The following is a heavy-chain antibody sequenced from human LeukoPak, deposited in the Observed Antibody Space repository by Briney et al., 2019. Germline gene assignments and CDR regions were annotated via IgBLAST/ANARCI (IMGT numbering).Heavy chain of an antibody. D-gene: IGHD1-26*01. CDR2: MNPNSGNT. V-gene: IGHV1-8*01. CDR3: ARGDLQSGSYYH. Sequence: ASVKVSCKASGYTFTSYDINWVRQATGQGLEWMGWMNPNSGNTGYAQKFQGRVTMTRNTSISTAYMELSSLRSEDMAAYYCARGDLQSGSYYHWGQGTLVTVSS. J-gene: IGHJ5*02. CDR1: GYTFTSYD.